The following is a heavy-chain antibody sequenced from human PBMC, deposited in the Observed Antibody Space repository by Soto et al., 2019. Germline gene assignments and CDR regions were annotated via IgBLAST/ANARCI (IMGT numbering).Heavy chain of an antibody. CDR1: GYTLTDPG. CDR2: INPYNANT. CDR3: ARDWTSPSCVSSSCPRGGWFAP. D-gene: IGHD2-15*01. Sequence: ASVKGSCKGSGYTLTDPGISWVRRAPGQGLEWMGWINPYNANTRYGEKVQGRVTMTTDTSSTVYMELTGLTSDDTAVYYCARDWTSPSCVSSSCPRGGWFAPCGQRTLV. J-gene: IGHJ5*02. V-gene: IGHV1-18*04.